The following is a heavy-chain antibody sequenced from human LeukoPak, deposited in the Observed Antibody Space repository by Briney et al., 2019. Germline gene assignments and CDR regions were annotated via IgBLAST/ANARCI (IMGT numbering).Heavy chain of an antibody. J-gene: IGHJ5*02. CDR2: FDPEDGET. CDR1: GYTLTELS. Sequence: ASVKVSCKVSGYTLTELSMHWVRQAPGKGLEWMGGFDPEDGETIYAQKFQGRVTMTEDTSTDTAYMELSSLRSEDTAVYCCATLVYDPYSSSSQPAFDPWGQGTLVTVSS. D-gene: IGHD6-13*01. V-gene: IGHV1-24*01. CDR3: ATLVYDPYSSSSQPAFDP.